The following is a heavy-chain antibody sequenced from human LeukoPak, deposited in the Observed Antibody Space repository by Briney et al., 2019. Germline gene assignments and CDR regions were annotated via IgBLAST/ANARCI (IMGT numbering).Heavy chain of an antibody. CDR1: GYSISSGYY. D-gene: IGHD3-10*01. CDR2: IYHSGST. CDR3: ARANYGSGYYYYYMDV. Sequence: PSETLSLTCTVSGYSISSGYYWGWIRQPPGKGLEWIGSIYHSGSTYYNPSLKSRVTISVDTSKNQFSLKLSSVTAADTAVYYCARANYGSGYYYYYMDVWGKGTTVTVSS. V-gene: IGHV4-38-2*02. J-gene: IGHJ6*03.